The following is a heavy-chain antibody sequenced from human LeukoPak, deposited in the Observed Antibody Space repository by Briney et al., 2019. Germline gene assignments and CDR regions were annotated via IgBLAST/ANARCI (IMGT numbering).Heavy chain of an antibody. J-gene: IGHJ4*02. CDR3: ASATFGIAAAVTDY. CDR1: GFTVSSNY. D-gene: IGHD6-13*01. Sequence: GGSLRLSCAASGFTVSSNYMSWVRQAPGKGLEWVSVIYSGGSTYYADSVKGRFTISRDNSKNTLYLQMNSLRAEDTAVYYCASATFGIAAAVTDYWGQGTLVTVSS. V-gene: IGHV3-66*01. CDR2: IYSGGST.